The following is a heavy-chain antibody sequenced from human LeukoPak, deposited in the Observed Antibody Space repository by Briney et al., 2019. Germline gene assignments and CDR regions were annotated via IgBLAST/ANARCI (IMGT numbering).Heavy chain of an antibody. V-gene: IGHV1-18*01. J-gene: IGHJ4*02. Sequence: AASVKVSCKASGYTFTSYGISWVRQAPGQGLEWMRWISAYNGNTNYAQKLQGRVTMTTDTSTSTAYMELRSLRSDDTAVYYCARVYYDSSGYYPLDFDYWGQGTLVTVSS. CDR3: ARVYYDSSGYYPLDFDY. D-gene: IGHD3-22*01. CDR1: GYTFTSYG. CDR2: ISAYNGNT.